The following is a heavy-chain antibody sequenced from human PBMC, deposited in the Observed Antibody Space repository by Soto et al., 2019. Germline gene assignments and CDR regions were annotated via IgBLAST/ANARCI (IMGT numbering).Heavy chain of an antibody. D-gene: IGHD3-9*01. CDR2: IKQDGSDK. J-gene: IGHJ4*02. CDR1: GFIFSRYW. Sequence: EVQLVESGGGLVQPGGSLRLSCVASGFIFSRYWMSWVHQAPGKGLEWVANIKQDGSDKNYVDSVKGRFTISRDNAKNSLYLQMNSLRAEDTAVYYCARDEGYDILTGYYSPQRFDYWGQGTLVTVSS. CDR3: ARDEGYDILTGYYSPQRFDY. V-gene: IGHV3-7*01.